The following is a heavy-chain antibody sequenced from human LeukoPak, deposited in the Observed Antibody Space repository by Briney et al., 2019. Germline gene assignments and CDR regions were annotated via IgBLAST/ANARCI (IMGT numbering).Heavy chain of an antibody. D-gene: IGHD3-22*01. CDR3: TKDYDTVGYYSSDY. CDR2: LSGSGTTT. J-gene: IGHJ4*02. Sequence: GGSLRLSCAASGFTFSDYAMSWVRQVPGKGLEWVTTLSGSGTTTFYANSVKGRFTISRDSSKNTLYLQMNSLRAADTALYYCTKDYDTVGYYSSDYWGQGTLVTVSS. V-gene: IGHV3-23*01. CDR1: GFTFSDYA.